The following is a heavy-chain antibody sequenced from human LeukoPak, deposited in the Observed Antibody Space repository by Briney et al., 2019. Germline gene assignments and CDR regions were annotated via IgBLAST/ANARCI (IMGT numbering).Heavy chain of an antibody. CDR2: ISSSGSTI. Sequence: GGSLRLSCAASGFTFSDYYMSWIRQAPGKGLEWVSYISSSGSTIYYAVSVKGRFTISRDNAKNSLYLQMNSLRAEDTAVYYCARDLSIYDSSGYYPSCFDYWGQGTLVTVSS. J-gene: IGHJ4*02. CDR1: GFTFSDYY. D-gene: IGHD3-22*01. V-gene: IGHV3-11*04. CDR3: ARDLSIYDSSGYYPSCFDY.